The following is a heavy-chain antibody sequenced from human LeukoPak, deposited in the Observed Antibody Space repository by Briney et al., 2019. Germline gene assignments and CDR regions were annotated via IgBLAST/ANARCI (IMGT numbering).Heavy chain of an antibody. D-gene: IGHD7-27*01. V-gene: IGHV1-69*13. CDR2: IIPIFGTA. CDR3: ARDRSQTGDAGAFDV. CDR1: GYTFTSYA. Sequence: SVKVSCKASGYTFTSYAISWVRQAPGQGLEWMGGIIPIFGTANYAQKFQGRVTITADESTSTAYMELSSLRSGDTAVYYCARDRSQTGDAGAFDVWGQGTMVTVSS. J-gene: IGHJ3*01.